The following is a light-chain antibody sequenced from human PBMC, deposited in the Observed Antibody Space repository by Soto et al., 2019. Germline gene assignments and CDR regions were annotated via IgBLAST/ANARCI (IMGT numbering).Light chain of an antibody. CDR3: CSYAGSSTVV. J-gene: IGLJ2*01. Sequence: QPVLTQPASVSGSPGQSITISCTGTSSDVGSYNFVSWYQQHPGKAPKLMIYEVSKRPSGVSNRFSGSKSGNTASLTISGLQAEDEADYYCCSYAGSSTVVFGGGTKLTVL. CDR2: EVS. CDR1: SSDVGSYNF. V-gene: IGLV2-23*02.